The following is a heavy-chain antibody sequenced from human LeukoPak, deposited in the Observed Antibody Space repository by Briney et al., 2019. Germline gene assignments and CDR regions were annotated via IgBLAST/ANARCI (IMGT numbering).Heavy chain of an antibody. CDR3: ARYGSGSSVNWFDP. CDR1: GFTFSSYA. D-gene: IGHD3-10*01. J-gene: IGHJ5*02. V-gene: IGHV3-23*01. CDR2: ISGSGGST. Sequence: RGSLRLSCAASGFTFSSYAMSWVRQAPGKGLEWVSAISGSGGSTYYADSVKGRFTISRDNSKNTLYLQMNSLRAEDTAVYYCARYGSGSSVNWFDPWGQGTLVTVSS.